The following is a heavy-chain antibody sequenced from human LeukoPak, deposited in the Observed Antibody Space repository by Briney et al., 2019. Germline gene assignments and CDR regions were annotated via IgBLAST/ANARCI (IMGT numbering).Heavy chain of an antibody. CDR1: GFTFSSYA. CDR2: ISGSGGST. CDR3: AKPGSAMVTSPFDY. D-gene: IGHD5-18*01. Sequence: GGSLRLSCAASGFTFSSYAMSWARHAPGEGLEWVSAISGSGGSTYYADSVRGRFTISRDNSKNTLYLQMNSLRAEDTAVYYCAKPGSAMVTSPFDYWGQGTLVTVSS. V-gene: IGHV3-23*01. J-gene: IGHJ4*02.